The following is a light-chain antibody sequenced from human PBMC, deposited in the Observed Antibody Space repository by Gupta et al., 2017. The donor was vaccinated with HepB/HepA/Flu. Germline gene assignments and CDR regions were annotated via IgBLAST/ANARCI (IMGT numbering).Light chain of an antibody. CDR2: GAS. CDR3: QQYGGAPRT. Sequence: EIVLMQSPGTLSLSPGERATLSCSATQSVTTNLAWYQQKPGQAPRLLIYGASNRAAGVPDRFSGSGSGTDFILTISRLEPEDFAVYYCQQYGGAPRTFGQGTKVETK. V-gene: IGKV3-20*01. CDR1: QSVTTN. J-gene: IGKJ1*01.